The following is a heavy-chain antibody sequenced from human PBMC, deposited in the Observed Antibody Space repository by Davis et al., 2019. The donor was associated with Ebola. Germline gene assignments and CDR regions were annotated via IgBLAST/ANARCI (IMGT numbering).Heavy chain of an antibody. CDR1: GGSFSGYY. J-gene: IGHJ6*02. Sequence: MPSETLSLTCAVYGGSFSGYYWSWIRQPPGKGLEWIGEINHRGSTNYNPSLKSRVTISVDTSKNQFSLKLSSVTAADTAVYYCARGRGKWLRFYGMDVWGQGTTVTVSS. CDR3: ARGRGKWLRFYGMDV. CDR2: INHRGST. V-gene: IGHV4-34*01. D-gene: IGHD5-12*01.